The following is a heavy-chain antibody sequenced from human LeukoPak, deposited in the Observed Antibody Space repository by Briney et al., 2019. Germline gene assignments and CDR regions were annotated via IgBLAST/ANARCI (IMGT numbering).Heavy chain of an antibody. Sequence: GGSLRLSCAASGFTFSSYAMSWVRQAPGKGLGWVSIISHNGGTTYYADSVKGRFTISRDNSKNALYLQMNSLRAEDTAVYYCARDWPDYWGQGTLVTVSS. CDR2: ISHNGGTT. CDR1: GFTFSSYA. V-gene: IGHV3-23*01. J-gene: IGHJ4*02. CDR3: ARDWPDY.